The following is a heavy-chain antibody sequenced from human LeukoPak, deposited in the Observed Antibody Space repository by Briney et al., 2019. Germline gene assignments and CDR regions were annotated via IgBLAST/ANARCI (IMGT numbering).Heavy chain of an antibody. CDR2: IYYSGST. CDR3: ARRPYCYYYMDV. Sequence: SETLSLTCTVSGGSISSSSYYWGWIRQPPGKGREWIGSIYYSGSTYYNPSLKSRVTISVDTSKNQFSLKLSSVTAADTAVYYCARRPYCYYYMDVWGKGTTVTVSS. CDR1: GGSISSSSYY. V-gene: IGHV4-39*01. J-gene: IGHJ6*03.